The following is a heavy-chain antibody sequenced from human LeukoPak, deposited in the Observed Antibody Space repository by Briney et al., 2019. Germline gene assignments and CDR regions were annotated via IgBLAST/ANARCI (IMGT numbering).Heavy chain of an antibody. D-gene: IGHD6-25*01. CDR1: GFTFSSYAM. CDR2: IYHSGST. V-gene: IGHV4-4*02. Sequence: GSLRLSCAASGFTFSSYAMSWVRQPPGKGLEWIGEIYHSGSTNYNPSLKSRVTISVDKSKNQFSLKLSSVTAADTAVYYCARALAATMMTFDIWGQGTMVTVSS. CDR3: ARALAATMMTFDI. J-gene: IGHJ3*02.